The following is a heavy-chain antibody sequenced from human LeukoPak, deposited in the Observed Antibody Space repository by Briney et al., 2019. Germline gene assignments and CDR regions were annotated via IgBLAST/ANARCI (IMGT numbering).Heavy chain of an antibody. V-gene: IGHV3-20*01. Sequence: GGSLRPSCAASGFTFDDYGMSWVRQAPGKGLEWVSGINWNGGSTGYADSVKGRFTISRDNAKNSLYLQMNSLRAEDTALYHCARASGIAAAGEFDYWGQGTLVTVSS. CDR3: ARASGIAAAGEFDY. J-gene: IGHJ4*02. D-gene: IGHD6-13*01. CDR1: GFTFDDYG. CDR2: INWNGGST.